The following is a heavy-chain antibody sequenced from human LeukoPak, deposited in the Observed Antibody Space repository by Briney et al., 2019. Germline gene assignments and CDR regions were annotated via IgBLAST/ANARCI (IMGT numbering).Heavy chain of an antibody. CDR2: IYTSGST. V-gene: IGHV4-61*02. Sequence: SETLSLTCTVSGGSISSGSYYWSWIRQPAGKGLEWIGRIYTSGSTNYNPSLESRVTISVDTSKNQFSLKLSSVTAADTAVYYCASFPFDFWSGYYAPWGQGTLVTVSS. CDR3: ASFPFDFWSGYYAP. J-gene: IGHJ5*02. D-gene: IGHD3-3*01. CDR1: GGSISSGSYY.